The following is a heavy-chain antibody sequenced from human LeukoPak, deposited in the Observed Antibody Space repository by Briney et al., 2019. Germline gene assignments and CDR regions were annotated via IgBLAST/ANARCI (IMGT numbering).Heavy chain of an antibody. CDR2: IWYDGSNK. CDR3: ARPLDEYSDSVDAFDI. CDR1: GFTFSSYG. J-gene: IGHJ3*02. Sequence: GGSLRLSCATSGFTFSSYGMHWVRQAPGKGLEWVAVIWYDGSNKYYADSVKGRFTISRDNTKNTLYLQMNSLSAEDTAIYYCARPLDEYSDSVDAFDIWGQGTMVTVSS. V-gene: IGHV3-33*01. D-gene: IGHD4-11*01.